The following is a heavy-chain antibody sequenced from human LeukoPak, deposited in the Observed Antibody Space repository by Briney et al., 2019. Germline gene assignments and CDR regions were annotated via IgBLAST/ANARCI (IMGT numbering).Heavy chain of an antibody. J-gene: IGHJ3*02. Sequence: PGGSLRLSCAASGFTFSSYGMHWVRQAPGKGLEWVAFIRYDGSNKYYADSVKGRFTISRDNSKNTLYLQMNSLRAEDTAVYYCARAGGLGELSFEALDAFDIWGQGTMVTVSS. CDR1: GFTFSSYG. CDR3: ARAGGLGELSFEALDAFDI. D-gene: IGHD3-16*02. CDR2: IRYDGSNK. V-gene: IGHV3-30*02.